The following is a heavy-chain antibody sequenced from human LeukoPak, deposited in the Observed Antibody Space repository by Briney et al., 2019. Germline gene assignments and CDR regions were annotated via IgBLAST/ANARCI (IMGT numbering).Heavy chain of an antibody. CDR3: AGDGYRGGYYHYGMDV. CDR1: GFTFSSYS. D-gene: IGHD5-24*01. V-gene: IGHV3-21*01. Sequence: PGGSLRLSCAASGFTFSSYSMNWVRQAPGKGLEWVSSISSSSSYIYYADSVKGRFTISRDNAKNSLYLQMNSLRAEDTAVYYCAGDGYRGGYYHYGMDVWGQGTTVTVSS. J-gene: IGHJ6*02. CDR2: ISSSSSYI.